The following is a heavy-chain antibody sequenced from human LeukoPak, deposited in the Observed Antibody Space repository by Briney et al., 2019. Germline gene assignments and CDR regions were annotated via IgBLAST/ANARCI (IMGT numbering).Heavy chain of an antibody. CDR3: ARHVLLWFGELLDAFDI. Sequence: PSETLSLTCTVSGGSISSSSYYWGWIRQPPGKGLEWIGYIYYSGSTNYNPSLKSRVTISVDTSKNQFSLKLSSVTAADTAVYYCARHVLLWFGELLDAFDIWGQGTMVTVSS. J-gene: IGHJ3*02. CDR1: GGSISSSSYY. D-gene: IGHD3-10*01. CDR2: IYYSGST. V-gene: IGHV4-61*05.